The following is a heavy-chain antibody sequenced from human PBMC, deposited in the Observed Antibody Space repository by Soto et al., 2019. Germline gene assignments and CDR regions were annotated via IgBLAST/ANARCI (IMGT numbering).Heavy chain of an antibody. J-gene: IGHJ5*02. CDR2: ISGSGGST. D-gene: IGHD4-4*01. Sequence: GGSLRLSCAASGFTFSSYAMSWVRQAPGKGLEWVSAISGSGGSTYYADSVKGRFTISRDNSKNTLYLQMNSLRAEDTAVYYCAKLSYHSNYGGWFDPWGQGTLVTVSS. CDR1: GFTFSSYA. CDR3: AKLSYHSNYGGWFDP. V-gene: IGHV3-23*01.